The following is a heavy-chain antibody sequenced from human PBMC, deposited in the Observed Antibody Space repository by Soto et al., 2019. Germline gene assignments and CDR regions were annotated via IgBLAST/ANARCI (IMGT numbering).Heavy chain of an antibody. CDR2: ISYKGNNK. D-gene: IGHD5-12*01. CDR1: GFTFSGFA. J-gene: IGHJ4*02. CDR3: ARDPDEDQLNPGGSFVN. V-gene: IGHV3-30-3*01. Sequence: ESGGGVVQPGRSLRLSCAASGFTFSGFAMHWVRQSPGKGLEWVAFISYKGNNKYYAESVKGRFTISRDNSENTLYLQMSSLRGDDTAVYYCARDPDEDQLNPGGSFVNWGQGTLVTVSS.